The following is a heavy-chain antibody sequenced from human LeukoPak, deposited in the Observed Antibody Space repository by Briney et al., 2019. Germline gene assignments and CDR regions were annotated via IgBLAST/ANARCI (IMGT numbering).Heavy chain of an antibody. Sequence: GGSLRLSCAGSGFTISDNYMTWVRQAPGKGLQWVSVIYSGGSTYYADSVKGRFTISRDNSKNTLYLQMNSLRAEDTAVYYCARNMRRKGTYYYGSGSPPDHYYYYYMDVWGKGTAVTISS. CDR1: GFTISDNY. CDR3: ARNMRRKGTYYYGSGSPPDHYYYYYMDV. CDR2: IYSGGST. J-gene: IGHJ6*03. V-gene: IGHV3-66*01. D-gene: IGHD3-10*01.